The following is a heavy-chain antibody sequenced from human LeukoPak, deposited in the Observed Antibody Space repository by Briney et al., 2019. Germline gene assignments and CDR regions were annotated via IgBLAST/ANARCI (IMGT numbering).Heavy chain of an antibody. Sequence: GGSLRLSCAASGFTFSNYWMHWVRQVPGKGLVWISPINSDGSGTKYADSVKGRFTISRDNAKNTLYLQMSSLRAEDTAVYYCARGGYTSSWYTDYWGQGTLVTVSS. CDR3: ARGGYTSSWYTDY. V-gene: IGHV3-74*03. D-gene: IGHD6-13*01. CDR1: GFTFSNYW. J-gene: IGHJ4*02. CDR2: INSDGSGT.